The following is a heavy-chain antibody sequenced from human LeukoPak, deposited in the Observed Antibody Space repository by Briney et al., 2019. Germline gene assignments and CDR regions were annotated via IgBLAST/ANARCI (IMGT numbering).Heavy chain of an antibody. CDR3: AREEDGDYDIDY. J-gene: IGHJ4*02. CDR2: INPNSGGT. Sequence: ASVKVSCKASGFTFTGYYMHWVRQAPGQGLEWMGWINPNSGGTNYAQKFQGRVTMTRDTSISTAYMELSRLRSDDTAVYYCAREEDGDYDIDYWGQGTLVTVSS. CDR1: GFTFTGYY. D-gene: IGHD4-17*01. V-gene: IGHV1-2*02.